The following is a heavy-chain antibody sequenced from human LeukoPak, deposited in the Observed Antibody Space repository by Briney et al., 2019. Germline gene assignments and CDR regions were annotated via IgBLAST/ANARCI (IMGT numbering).Heavy chain of an antibody. Sequence: ASVRVSCKASGYTFTSYGISWVRLAPGQGLEWMGWISAYNGNTNYAQKLQGRVTMTTDTSTSTAYMELRSLRSDDTAVYYCARDGYQPLDVTYFQHWGQGTLVTVSS. CDR1: GYTFTSYG. CDR3: ARDGYQPLDVTYFQH. V-gene: IGHV1-18*01. D-gene: IGHD2-2*01. J-gene: IGHJ1*01. CDR2: ISAYNGNT.